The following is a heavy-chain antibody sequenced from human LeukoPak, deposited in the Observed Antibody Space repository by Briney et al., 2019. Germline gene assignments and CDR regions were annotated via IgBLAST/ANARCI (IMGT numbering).Heavy chain of an antibody. CDR1: GFIFSSYA. CDR3: ARGLGYSYGYGIDY. CDR2: IWYDGSNK. J-gene: IGHJ4*02. D-gene: IGHD5-18*01. Sequence: GRPLRLSCAASGFIFSSYAMHWVRQAPGKGPEWVAIIWYDGSNKYYAESVERRFTISRDNSKNTLYLQMNSLRAEDTAVYSCARGLGYSYGYGIDYWGQGTLVIASS. V-gene: IGHV3-33*01.